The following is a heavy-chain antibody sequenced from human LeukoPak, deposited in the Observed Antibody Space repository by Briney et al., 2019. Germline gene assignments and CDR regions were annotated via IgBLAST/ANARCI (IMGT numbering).Heavy chain of an antibody. V-gene: IGHV3-33*01. CDR1: GFTFSSYG. CDR2: IWYDGSNK. J-gene: IGHJ4*02. CDR3: ARALFQSNYYDSSGQPPPVY. D-gene: IGHD3-22*01. Sequence: GGSLRLSCAASGFTFSSYGMHWVRQAPGKGLEWVAVIWYDGSNKYYADSVKGRFTISRDNSKNTLYLQMNSLRAEDTAVYYCARALFQSNYYDSSGQPPPVYWGQGTLVTVSS.